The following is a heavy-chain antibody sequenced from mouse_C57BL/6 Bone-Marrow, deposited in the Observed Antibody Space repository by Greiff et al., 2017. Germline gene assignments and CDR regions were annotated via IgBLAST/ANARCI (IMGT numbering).Heavy chain of an antibody. V-gene: IGHV14-4*01. CDR1: GFNIKDDY. J-gene: IGHJ1*03. Sequence: VQLQQSGAELVRPGASVKLSCTASGFNIKDDYMHWVKQRPEQGLEWIGWIDPENGDTEYASKFQGKATITADTSSNTAYRQLSSLPSEDAAVFYCTTWCHYYGSSSFFWGTGTTVTVSS. CDR2: IDPENGDT. CDR3: TTWCHYYGSSSFF. D-gene: IGHD1-1*01.